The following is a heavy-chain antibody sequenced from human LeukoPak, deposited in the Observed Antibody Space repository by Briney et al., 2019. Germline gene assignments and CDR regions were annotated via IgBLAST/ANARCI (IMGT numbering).Heavy chain of an antibody. CDR3: ARSSLRSSGWYDFDY. Sequence: PGGSLRLSCAASGFTFSDYYMSWIRQAPGKGLEWVSYISSSGSTIYYADSVKGRFTISRDNAKNSLYLQMNSLRAEDTAVYYCARSSLRSSGWYDFDYWGQGTLVTVSS. D-gene: IGHD6-19*01. J-gene: IGHJ4*02. CDR1: GFTFSDYY. V-gene: IGHV3-11*01. CDR2: ISSSGSTI.